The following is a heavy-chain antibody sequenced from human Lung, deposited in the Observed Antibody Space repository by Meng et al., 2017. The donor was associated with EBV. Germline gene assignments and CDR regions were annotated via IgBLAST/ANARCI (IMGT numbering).Heavy chain of an antibody. Sequence: QVQLGQSGAGVKKPGASVKVSCKASGSSFTAYYIHWVRRAPGQGLEWMGRIIPILGIANYAQKFQGRVTITADKSTSTAYMELSSLRSEDTAVYYCASSIFGVVIISPLGYWGQGTLVTVSS. CDR1: GSSFTAYY. V-gene: IGHV1-69*09. CDR3: ASSIFGVVIISPLGY. CDR2: IIPILGIA. D-gene: IGHD3-3*01. J-gene: IGHJ4*02.